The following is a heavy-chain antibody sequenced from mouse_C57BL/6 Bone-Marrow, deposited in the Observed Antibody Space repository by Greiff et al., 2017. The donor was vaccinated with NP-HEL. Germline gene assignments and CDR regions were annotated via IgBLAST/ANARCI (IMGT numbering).Heavy chain of an antibody. CDR1: GYAFSSYW. J-gene: IGHJ2*01. V-gene: IGHV1-80*01. CDR2: IYPGDGDT. D-gene: IGHD3-2*02. Sequence: QVQLKQSGAELVKPGASVKISCKASGYAFSSYWMNWVKQRPGKGLEWIGQIYPGDGDTNYNGKFKGKATLTADKSSSTAYMQLSSLTSEDSAVYFCARWGTAQALDYWGQGTTLTVSS. CDR3: ARWGTAQALDY.